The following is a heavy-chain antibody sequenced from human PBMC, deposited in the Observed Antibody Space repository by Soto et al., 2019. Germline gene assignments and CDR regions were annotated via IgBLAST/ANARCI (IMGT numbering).Heavy chain of an antibody. CDR2: ISAYNGNT. CDR1: GGTFSSYA. CDR3: AREGTILWFGEFSGFQH. V-gene: IGHV1-18*01. Sequence: QVQLVQSGAEVKKPGSSVKVSCKASGGTFSSYAISWVRQAPGQGLEWMGWISAYNGNTNYAQKLQGRVTMTTDTSTSTAYMELRSLRSDDTAVYYCAREGTILWFGEFSGFQHWGQGTLVTVSS. J-gene: IGHJ1*01. D-gene: IGHD3-10*01.